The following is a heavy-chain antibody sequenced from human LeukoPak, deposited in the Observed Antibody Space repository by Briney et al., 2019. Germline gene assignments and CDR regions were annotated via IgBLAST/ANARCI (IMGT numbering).Heavy chain of an antibody. J-gene: IGHJ1*01. CDR1: GFTFSSYA. CDR3: TTARGSDLQYFQH. CDR2: ISGSGGST. Sequence: GGSLRLSCAASGFTFSSYAMSWVRQAPGKGLEWVSAISGSGGSTYYADSVKGRFTISRDNSKNTLYLQMNSLRAEDTAVYYCTTARGSDLQYFQHWGQGTLVTVSS. D-gene: IGHD1-26*01. V-gene: IGHV3-23*01.